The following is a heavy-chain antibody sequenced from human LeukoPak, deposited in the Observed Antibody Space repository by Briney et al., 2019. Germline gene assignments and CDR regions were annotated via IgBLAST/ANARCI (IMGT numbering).Heavy chain of an antibody. CDR2: INPSGGST. Sequence: ASVKVSCKASGYTFTSYYMHWVRQAPGQGLEWMGIINPSGGSTSYAQKFQGRVTMTRDTSTSTVYMELSSLRSEDTAVYCCARDHSSGYTFDPWGQGTLVTVSS. CDR1: GYTFTSYY. CDR3: ARDHSSGYTFDP. V-gene: IGHV1-46*01. J-gene: IGHJ5*02. D-gene: IGHD3-22*01.